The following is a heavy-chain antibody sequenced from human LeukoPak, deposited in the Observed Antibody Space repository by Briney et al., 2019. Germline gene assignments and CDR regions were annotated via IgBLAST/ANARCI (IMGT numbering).Heavy chain of an antibody. V-gene: IGHV5-51*01. CDR1: GYSFATYW. CDR3: ATPYPREYCSSTTCYFNY. D-gene: IGHD2-2*01. Sequence: GESLKISCKGSGYSFATYWIGWVRQMPGKGLEWMGIIYPDDSDTRYSPSFQGQVTIPADKSISTAYLQWSSLKASDTAMYYCATPYPREYCSSTTCYFNYWGQGTLVTVSS. CDR2: IYPDDSDT. J-gene: IGHJ4*02.